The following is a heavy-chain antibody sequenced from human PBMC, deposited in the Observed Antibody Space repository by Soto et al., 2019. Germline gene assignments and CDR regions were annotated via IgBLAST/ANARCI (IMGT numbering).Heavy chain of an antibody. CDR2: ISGSGGST. J-gene: IGHJ6*02. CDR1: GFTFSSYA. V-gene: IGHV3-23*01. CDR3: AKDIKDIVVVVAATRRSFGMDV. D-gene: IGHD2-15*01. Sequence: GGSLRLSCAASGFTFSSYAMSWVRQAPGKGLEWVSAISGSGGSTYYADSVKGRFTISRDNSKNTLYLQMNSLRAEDTAVYYCAKDIKDIVVVVAATRRSFGMDVWGQGTTVTVSS.